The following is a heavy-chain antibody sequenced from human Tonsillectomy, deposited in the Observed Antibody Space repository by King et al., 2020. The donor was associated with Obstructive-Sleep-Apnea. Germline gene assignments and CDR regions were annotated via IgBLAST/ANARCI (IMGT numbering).Heavy chain of an antibody. D-gene: IGHD3-22*01. Sequence: QLVQSGGGLVKPGGSLRLSCAASGFTFSNAWMNWGRQAPGKGLEWVGRIKSKTDGGTTDYAAPVKGRFTISRDDSKNTLYLQLNSLKTEDTAVYYCTTDIQYYDSSGFFRRDYWGQGTLVTVSS. V-gene: IGHV3-15*01. CDR1: GFTFSNAW. CDR2: IKSKTDGGTT. CDR3: TTDIQYYDSSGFFRRDY. J-gene: IGHJ4*02.